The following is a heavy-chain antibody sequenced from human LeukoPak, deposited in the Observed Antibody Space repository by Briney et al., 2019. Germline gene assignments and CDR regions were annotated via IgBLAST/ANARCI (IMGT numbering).Heavy chain of an antibody. CDR2: IYTSGST. CDR1: GGSISSYY. CDR3: VRGIVVVAQLGYYFYYMDV. D-gene: IGHD2-15*01. V-gene: IGHV4-4*07. J-gene: IGHJ6*03. Sequence: SETLSLTCTVSGGSISSYYWSWIRQPAGKGLEWIGRIYTSGSTDYNPSLKSRVTISVDTSKNQFSLKLSSVTAADTAVYYCVRGIVVVAQLGYYFYYMDVWGKGTTVTISS.